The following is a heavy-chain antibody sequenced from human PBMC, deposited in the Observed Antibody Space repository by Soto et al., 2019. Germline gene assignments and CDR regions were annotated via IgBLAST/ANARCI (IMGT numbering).Heavy chain of an antibody. J-gene: IGHJ5*02. CDR3: ARAPRAQDNWFDP. CDR1: GGTFSSYA. CDR2: IIPIFGTA. V-gene: IGHV1-69*06. Sequence: SVKVSCKASGGTFSSYAISWVRQAPGQGLEWMGGIIPIFGTANYAQKFQGRVTITADKSTSTAYMELSSLRSEDTAVYYCARAPRAQDNWFDPWGQGTLVTVSS.